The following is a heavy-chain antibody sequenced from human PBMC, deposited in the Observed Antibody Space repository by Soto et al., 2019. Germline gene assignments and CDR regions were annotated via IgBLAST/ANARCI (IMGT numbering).Heavy chain of an antibody. V-gene: IGHV1-3*01. Sequence: AAVKVSCKASGYTFTSYAMHWVRQAPGQRLEWMGWINAGNGNTKYSQKFQGRVTITRDTSASTAYMELSSLRSEDTAVYYCARDLGYCSSTSCYLFYYYYMDVWGKGTTVTVSS. D-gene: IGHD2-2*01. CDR1: GYTFTSYA. CDR3: ARDLGYCSSTSCYLFYYYYMDV. J-gene: IGHJ6*03. CDR2: INAGNGNT.